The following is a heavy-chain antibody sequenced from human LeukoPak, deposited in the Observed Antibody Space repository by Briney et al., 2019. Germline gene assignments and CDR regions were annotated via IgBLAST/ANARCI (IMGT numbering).Heavy chain of an antibody. J-gene: IGHJ4*02. Sequence: QPGGSLRLSCAASGFTFSRYAMSWVRQAPEKGLEWVSTISGSGGGTYYADSVKGRFTISRDDSKNTLYLQMNSLGAEDTAVYYCAKDLGRYRNNYFDYWGQGTLVTVSS. CDR1: GFTFSRYA. V-gene: IGHV3-23*01. CDR2: ISGSGGGT. CDR3: AKDLGRYRNNYFDY. D-gene: IGHD1-26*01.